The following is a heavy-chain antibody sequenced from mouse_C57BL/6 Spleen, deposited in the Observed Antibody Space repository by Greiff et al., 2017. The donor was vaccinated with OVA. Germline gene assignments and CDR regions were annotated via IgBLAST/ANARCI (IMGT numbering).Heavy chain of an antibody. V-gene: IGHV5-6*01. J-gene: IGHJ4*01. CDR1: GFTFSSYG. CDR2: ISSGGSYT. CDR3: ARLTMVTTGNY. D-gene: IGHD2-2*01. Sequence: EVHLVESGGDLVKPGGSLKLSCAASGFTFSSYGMSWVRQTPDKRLEWVATISSGGSYTYYPDSVKGRFTISRDNAKNTLYLQMSSLKSEDTAMYYCARLTMVTTGNYWGQGTSVTVSS.